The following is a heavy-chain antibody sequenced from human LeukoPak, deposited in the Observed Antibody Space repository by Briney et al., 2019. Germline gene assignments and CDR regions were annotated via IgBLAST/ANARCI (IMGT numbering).Heavy chain of an antibody. J-gene: IGHJ4*02. CDR3: ARDSRTYYYGSGSYYKVGRLDF. Sequence: ASVKVSCKSSGESFSSYQITWVRQAPGQGLEWMGGFIPIFDTSTYAQKFKGRLTMTADESTSTAYMELSSLTSADTAVYFCARDSRTYYYGSGSYYKVGRLDFWGQGALVTVSS. CDR1: GESFSSYQ. CDR2: FIPIFDTS. V-gene: IGHV1-69*13. D-gene: IGHD3-10*01.